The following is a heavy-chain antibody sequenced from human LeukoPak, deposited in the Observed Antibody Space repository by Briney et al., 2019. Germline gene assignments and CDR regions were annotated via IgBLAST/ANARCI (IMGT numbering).Heavy chain of an antibody. CDR1: GGSISIYY. CDR3: ARDCGGDCYFSFDY. CDR2: IYNSGST. Sequence: KSSETLSLTCTVSGGSISIYYWNWIRQPPGKGLEWIGYIYNSGSTNYNPSLKSRVTISVDTSKNQFSLKLTSVTAADTAVYYCARDCGGDCYFSFDYWGQGTLVTVSS. D-gene: IGHD2-21*02. V-gene: IGHV4-59*01. J-gene: IGHJ4*02.